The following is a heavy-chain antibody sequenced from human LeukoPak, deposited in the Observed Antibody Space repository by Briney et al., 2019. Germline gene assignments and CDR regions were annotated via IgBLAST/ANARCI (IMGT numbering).Heavy chain of an antibody. J-gene: IGHJ3*02. V-gene: IGHV1-18*01. CDR3: ARDYGDSTFDI. CDR2: IGASNDDA. CDR1: GYTFTSYG. D-gene: IGHD4-17*01. Sequence: ASVKVSCKASGYTFTSYGISWVRQAPGQGLEWMGWIGASNDDANYAQRFQDRVTMTTDTSTNTAYMELRSLRSDDTAVYYCARDYGDSTFDIWGQGTMVTVSS.